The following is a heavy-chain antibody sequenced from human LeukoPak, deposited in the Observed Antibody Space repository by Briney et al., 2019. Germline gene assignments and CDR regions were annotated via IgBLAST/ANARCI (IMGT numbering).Heavy chain of an antibody. CDR1: GFTFSSYA. Sequence: AGGSLRLSCAASGFTFSSYAMSWVRQAPGKGLEWVSAISGSGGSTYYADSVKGRFTISRDNSKNTLYLQMNSLRAEDTAVYYCASNGVGEQWLVHDYWGQGTLVTVSS. V-gene: IGHV3-23*01. D-gene: IGHD6-19*01. CDR3: ASNGVGEQWLVHDY. J-gene: IGHJ4*02. CDR2: ISGSGGST.